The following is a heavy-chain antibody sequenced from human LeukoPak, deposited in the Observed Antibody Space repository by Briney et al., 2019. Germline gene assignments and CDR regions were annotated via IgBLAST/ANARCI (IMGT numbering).Heavy chain of an antibody. D-gene: IGHD2-2*01. CDR3: ARVGKWGSTSCSFDC. Sequence: SETLSLTCTVSGGSISSSSYYWGWIRQPPGKGLEWIGSIYYSRSTYYNPSLKSRVTISVDMSKNQFSLKLSSVTTADAAEYYCARVGKWGSTSCSFDCWGQGALVTVSS. CDR1: GGSISSSSYY. CDR2: IYYSRST. J-gene: IGHJ4*02. V-gene: IGHV4-39*07.